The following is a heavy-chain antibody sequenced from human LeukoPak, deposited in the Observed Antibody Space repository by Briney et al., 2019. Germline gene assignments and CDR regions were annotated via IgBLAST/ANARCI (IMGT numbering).Heavy chain of an antibody. CDR1: GYTFTSYD. Sequence: ASVKVSCKASGYTFTSYDINWVRQATGQGLEWMGWMNPNSGNTGYAQKFQGRVTITRNTSISTAYMELSSLRSEDTAVYYCARGRLGFGYCSSTSCSTDYYYYYMDVWGKGTTVTVSS. CDR3: ARGRLGFGYCSSTSCSTDYYYYYMDV. J-gene: IGHJ6*03. D-gene: IGHD2-2*02. V-gene: IGHV1-8*03. CDR2: MNPNSGNT.